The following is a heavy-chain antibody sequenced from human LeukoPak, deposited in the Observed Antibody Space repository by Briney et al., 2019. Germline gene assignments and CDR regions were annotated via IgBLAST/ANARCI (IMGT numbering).Heavy chain of an antibody. CDR2: ISSSSSYK. Sequence: ETLSLTCTVSGASVSSNSYHWSWIRQAPGKGLEWVSSISSSSSYKYYANSVEGRFTISRDNAKNSLFLQMNSLRAEDTAMYYCARDLGSSWTFDPWGQGTLVTVSS. CDR1: GASVSSNSYH. V-gene: IGHV3-21*01. D-gene: IGHD6-13*01. CDR3: ARDLGSSWTFDP. J-gene: IGHJ5*02.